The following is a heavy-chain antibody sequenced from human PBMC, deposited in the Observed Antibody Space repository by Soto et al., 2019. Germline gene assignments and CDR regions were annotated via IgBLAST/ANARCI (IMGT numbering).Heavy chain of an antibody. CDR3: TSLWFGELFFLDY. CDR2: IRRKAYGGTT. J-gene: IGHJ4*02. CDR1: GFTFGEYA. V-gene: IGHV3-49*04. D-gene: IGHD3-10*01. Sequence: PGGSLTLSYTASGFTFGEYAMSWVRQAPGKGLEWVGSIRRKAYGGTTEYAASVKGRFTISRYDYKSIAYLQMNRLKTEETAVYYCTSLWFGELFFLDYWSQGTMVTVSS.